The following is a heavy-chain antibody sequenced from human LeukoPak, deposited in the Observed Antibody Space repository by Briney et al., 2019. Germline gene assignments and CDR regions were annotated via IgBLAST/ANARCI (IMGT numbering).Heavy chain of an antibody. D-gene: IGHD3-9*01. CDR1: RFTFSSFG. V-gene: IGHV3-30*02. CDR2: IRYDGSNK. CDR3: VKDGDWSFDY. J-gene: IGHJ4*02. Sequence: GGSLRLSCAASRFTFSSFGMHWVRQAPGKGLEWVAFIRYDGSNKYYPDSVKGRFTISRDNSKNTLYLQMNSLRAEDTAVYYCVKDGDWSFDYWGQGTLVTVSS.